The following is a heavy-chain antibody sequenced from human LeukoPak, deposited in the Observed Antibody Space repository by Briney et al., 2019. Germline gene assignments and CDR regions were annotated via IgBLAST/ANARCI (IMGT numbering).Heavy chain of an antibody. V-gene: IGHV3-33*01. D-gene: IGHD6-6*01. CDR3: ARELIAAPVLGAFDI. Sequence: PGGSLRLSCVTSGFTFTSFGMHWVRQAPGKGLEWVAGIWFDGTEKYYADSVKGRFTVSRDNSKNTVHLQMNGLRAEDTAVYYCARELIAAPVLGAFDIWGPGTMVTVSS. CDR1: GFTFTSFG. J-gene: IGHJ3*02. CDR2: IWFDGTEK.